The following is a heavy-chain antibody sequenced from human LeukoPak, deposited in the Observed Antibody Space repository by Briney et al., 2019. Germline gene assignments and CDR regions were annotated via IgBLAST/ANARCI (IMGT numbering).Heavy chain of an antibody. CDR3: ARSGRSGWGEYYYYMDV. Sequence: QTGGSLRLSCAASGLTFSSYSMNWVRQAPGKGLEWVSYISSSSSTIYYADSVKGRFTISRDNAKNSLYLQMNSLRAEDTAVYYCARSGRSGWGEYYYYMDVWGKGTTVTVSS. V-gene: IGHV3-48*01. CDR1: GLTFSSYS. J-gene: IGHJ6*03. D-gene: IGHD6-19*01. CDR2: ISSSSSTI.